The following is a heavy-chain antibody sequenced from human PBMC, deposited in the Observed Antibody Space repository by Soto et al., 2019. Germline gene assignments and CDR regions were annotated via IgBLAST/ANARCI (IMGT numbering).Heavy chain of an antibody. CDR1: GGSISSSSYY. Sequence: SETLSLTCTVSGGSISSSSYYWGWIRQPPGKGLEWIGSIYYSGSTYYNPSLKSRVTISVDTSKNQFSLKLGSVTAADTAVYYCAAPGTYYDILTGYGPFDYWGQGTLVTVSS. CDR3: AAPGTYYDILTGYGPFDY. CDR2: IYYSGST. J-gene: IGHJ4*02. D-gene: IGHD3-9*01. V-gene: IGHV4-39*01.